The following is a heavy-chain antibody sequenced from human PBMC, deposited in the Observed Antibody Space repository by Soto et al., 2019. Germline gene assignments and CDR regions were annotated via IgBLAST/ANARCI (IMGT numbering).Heavy chain of an antibody. CDR1: GFTFISYA. Sequence: EVQLLESGGGLVQPGGSLRLSCAASGFTFISYAMSWVRQAPGKGLEWVSAVDGSGYSTYYADSVKGRFIISRDNSKNTLYLQMNSLRAEDTAVYFCAKDLPAGRGGVYFDYWGQGALVTVSS. CDR3: AKDLPAGRGGVYFDY. D-gene: IGHD6-6*01. V-gene: IGHV3-23*01. J-gene: IGHJ4*02. CDR2: VDGSGYST.